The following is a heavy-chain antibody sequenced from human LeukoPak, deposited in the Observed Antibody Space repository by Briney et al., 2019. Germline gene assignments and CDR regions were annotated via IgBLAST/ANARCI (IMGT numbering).Heavy chain of an antibody. CDR1: GFTFDDYG. Sequence: GGSLRLSCAASGFTFDDYGMSWVRQAPGKGLEWVSGINWNGGSTGYADSVKGRFTISRDNAKNSLYLQMNSLRSEDTALYYCARISSWLPLDYWGQGTLVTVSS. V-gene: IGHV3-20*04. J-gene: IGHJ4*02. CDR2: INWNGGST. CDR3: ARISSWLPLDY. D-gene: IGHD6-13*01.